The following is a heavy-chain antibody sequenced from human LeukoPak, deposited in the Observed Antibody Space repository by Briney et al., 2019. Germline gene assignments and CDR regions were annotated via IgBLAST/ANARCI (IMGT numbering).Heavy chain of an antibody. CDR1: GFTFSSYG. CDR2: ISYDGSNK. D-gene: IGHD2-21*01. CDR3: ARARKGGDDHFDY. Sequence: PGGSLRLSCAASGFTFSSYGMHWVRQAPGKGLEWVAVISYDGSNKYYADSVKGRFTISRDNSKNTLYLQMNSLRAEDTAVYYCARARKGGDDHFDYWGQGALVTVSS. V-gene: IGHV3-30*03. J-gene: IGHJ4*02.